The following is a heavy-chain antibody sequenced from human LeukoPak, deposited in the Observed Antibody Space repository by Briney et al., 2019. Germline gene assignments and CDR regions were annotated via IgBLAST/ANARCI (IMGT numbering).Heavy chain of an antibody. Sequence: GASVKVSCKASGYTFTGYYMHWVRQAPGQGLEWMGRINPNSGGTNYAQKFQGRVTMTRDTSISTAYMELSRLRSDDTAVYYCARDSIAVAGTYFDYWGQGTLVTASS. V-gene: IGHV1-2*06. D-gene: IGHD6-19*01. J-gene: IGHJ4*02. CDR2: INPNSGGT. CDR1: GYTFTGYY. CDR3: ARDSIAVAGTYFDY.